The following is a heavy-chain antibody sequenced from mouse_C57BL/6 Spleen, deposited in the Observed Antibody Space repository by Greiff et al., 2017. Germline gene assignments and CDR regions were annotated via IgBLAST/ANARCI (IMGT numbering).Heavy chain of an antibody. J-gene: IGHJ2*01. CDR3: ARNPLYDYDGEGFDY. CDR1: GYAFSSYW. V-gene: IGHV1-80*01. D-gene: IGHD2-4*01. Sequence: VQRVESGAELVKPGASVKISCKASGYAFSSYWMNWVKQRPGKGLEWIGQIYPGDGDTNYNGKFKGKATLTADKSSSTAYMQLSSLTSEDSAVYFCARNPLYDYDGEGFDYWGQGTTLTVSS. CDR2: IYPGDGDT.